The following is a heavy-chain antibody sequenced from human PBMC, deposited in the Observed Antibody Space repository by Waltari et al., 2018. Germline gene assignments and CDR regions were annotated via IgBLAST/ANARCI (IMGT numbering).Heavy chain of an antibody. D-gene: IGHD1-1*01. Sequence: QVQLQESGRRLVKTSETLSLTCSFSDDSIASFYWSWIRQTAGKGLEWLGHIYPSGRTDYNPSLRGRVSMSIDNSRNQFSLNLISVTTADTAIYYCARTTGARHDAFDIWGQGTLVTVSS. CDR3: ARTTGARHDAFDI. CDR2: IYPSGRT. CDR1: DDSIASFY. V-gene: IGHV4-4*07. J-gene: IGHJ3*02.